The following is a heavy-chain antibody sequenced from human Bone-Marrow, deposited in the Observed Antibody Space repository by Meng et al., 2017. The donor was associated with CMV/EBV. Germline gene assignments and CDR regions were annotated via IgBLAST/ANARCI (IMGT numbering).Heavy chain of an antibody. D-gene: IGHD3-22*01. J-gene: IGHJ6*02. Sequence: ASVKVSCKASGYTFTSYAMHWVRQAPGQRLEWMGWSNAGNGNTKYSQEFQDRVTITRDTSASTVYMELSSLRSEDTAVYYCARDGSVVVGPLDGYYYGMDVWGQGTTVTVSS. CDR1: GYTFTSYA. V-gene: IGHV1-3*02. CDR3: ARDGSVVVGPLDGYYYGMDV. CDR2: SNAGNGNT.